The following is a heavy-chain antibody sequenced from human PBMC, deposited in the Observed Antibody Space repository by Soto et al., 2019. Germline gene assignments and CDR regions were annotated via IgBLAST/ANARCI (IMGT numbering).Heavy chain of an antibody. CDR3: ARDKRTGFFDY. V-gene: IGHV4-34*01. D-gene: IGHD4-17*01. J-gene: IGHJ4*02. CDR2: NKHSGNS. CDR1: GGAFSGYY. Sequence: SSETLSLTCAVYGGAFSGYYWARIRQPPGTGLEGVGGNKHSGNSNNNPSHKSQVTVPLTTSKYQFSLNLASGTAGDAAVYECARDKRTGFFDYWGQGTLVTVSS.